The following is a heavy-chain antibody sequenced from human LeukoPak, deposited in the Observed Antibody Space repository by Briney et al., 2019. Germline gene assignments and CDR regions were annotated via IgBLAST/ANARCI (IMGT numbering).Heavy chain of an antibody. CDR2: ISSNGGST. V-gene: IGHV3-64D*06. CDR3: LNGEEDYGDFYYTYVMDV. Sequence: GGSLRLSCSASGFTFSSYAMHWVRQAPGKGLEYVSAISSNGGSTYYADSVKGRFTISRDNSKNTLYLQMSSLRAEDTAVYYGLNGEEDYGDFYYTYVMDVGGKGPTVTAS. CDR1: GFTFSSYA. J-gene: IGHJ6*04. D-gene: IGHD4-17*01.